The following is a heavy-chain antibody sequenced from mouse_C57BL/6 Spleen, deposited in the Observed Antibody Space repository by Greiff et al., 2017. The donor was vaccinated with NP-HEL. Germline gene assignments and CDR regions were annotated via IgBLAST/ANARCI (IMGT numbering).Heavy chain of an antibody. V-gene: IGHV7-3*01. Sequence: EVKLMESGGGLVQPGGSLSLSCAASGFTFTDYYMSWVRQPPGKALEWLGFIRNKANGYTTEYSASVKGRFTISRDNSQSILYLQMNALRAEDSATYYCASLYGSTYWYFDVWGTGTTVTVSS. CDR3: ASLYGSTYWYFDV. J-gene: IGHJ1*03. CDR1: GFTFTDYY. CDR2: IRNKANGYTT. D-gene: IGHD1-1*01.